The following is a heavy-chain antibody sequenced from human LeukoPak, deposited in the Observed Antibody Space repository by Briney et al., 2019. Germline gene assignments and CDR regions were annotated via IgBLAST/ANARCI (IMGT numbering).Heavy chain of an antibody. V-gene: IGHV6-1*01. CDR3: AKGAAGYDSSGYYFSDDAFDI. D-gene: IGHD3-22*01. CDR1: GDSVSSNSAA. J-gene: IGHJ3*02. Sequence: SQTLSLTCAISGDSVSSNSAAWNWIRQSPSRGLEWLGRTYYRSKWYNDYAVSVKSLITINPDTSKNQFSLQLNSVTPEDTAVYYCAKGAAGYDSSGYYFSDDAFDIWGQGTMVTVSS. CDR2: TYYRSKWYN.